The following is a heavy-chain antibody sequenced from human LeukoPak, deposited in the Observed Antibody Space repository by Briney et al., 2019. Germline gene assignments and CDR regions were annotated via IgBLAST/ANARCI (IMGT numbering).Heavy chain of an antibody. J-gene: IGHJ3*02. CDR3: ARISDGYNDAYYI. V-gene: IGHV1-46*04. CDR1: GYTFTNYY. CDR2: INPGGANT. D-gene: IGHD5-24*01. Sequence: DSLKLSRKASGYTFTNYYIHWVRQPPGQGLEWMGLINPGGANTNYAQNLHGRVTMTSDTSTSIVYMELSSLRSEDTVIYYGARISDGYNDAYYIWGQGGVVTIPS.